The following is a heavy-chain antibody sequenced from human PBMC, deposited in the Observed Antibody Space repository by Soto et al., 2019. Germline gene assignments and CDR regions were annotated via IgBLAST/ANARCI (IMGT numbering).Heavy chain of an antibody. J-gene: IGHJ2*01. CDR2: IIPIFGTA. D-gene: IGHD6-19*01. CDR1: GGTFSSYA. CDR3: ARETEVAGTLPLFDL. V-gene: IGHV1-69*01. Sequence: QVQLVQSGAEVKKPGSSVKVSCKASGGTFSSYAISWVRQAPGQGLEWMGGIIPIFGTANYAQKFRGRVTITADESTSTAYMELSSLRSEDTAVYYCARETEVAGTLPLFDLWGRGTLVTVSS.